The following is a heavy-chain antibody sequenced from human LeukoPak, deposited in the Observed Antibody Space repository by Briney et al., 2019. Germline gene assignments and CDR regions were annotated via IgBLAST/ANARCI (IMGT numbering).Heavy chain of an antibody. CDR2: INPNSGGT. V-gene: IGHV1-2*06. CDR3: ARADWGSGIYYFDY. J-gene: IGHJ4*02. CDR1: EYTFTGYY. Sequence: GASVKVSCKASEYTFTGYYMHWVRQAPGQGLEWMGRINPNSGGTNYAQKFQGRVTMTRDTSISTAYMELSGLRSDDTAVYYCARADWGSGIYYFDYWGQGALVTVPS. D-gene: IGHD7-27*01.